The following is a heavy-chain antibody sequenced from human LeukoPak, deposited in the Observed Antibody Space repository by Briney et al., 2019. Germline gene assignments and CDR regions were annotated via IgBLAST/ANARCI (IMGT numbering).Heavy chain of an antibody. D-gene: IGHD3/OR15-3a*01. CDR1: GGSISSYY. J-gene: IGHJ3*02. V-gene: IGHV4-59*01. CDR3: ARRWTGDAFDI. Sequence: PSETLSLTCTVSGGSISSYYLSWIRQPPGKGLEWIGYIYYSGSTNYNPSLKSRVTISVDTSKNQFSLKLSSVTAADTAVYYCARRWTGDAFDIWGQGTMVTVSS. CDR2: IYYSGST.